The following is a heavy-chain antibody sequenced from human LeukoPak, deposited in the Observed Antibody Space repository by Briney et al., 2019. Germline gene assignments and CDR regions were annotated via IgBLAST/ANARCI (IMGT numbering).Heavy chain of an antibody. Sequence: VGRIKSKTDGGTTDYAAPVKGRFTISRDDSKNTLYLQMNSLKTEDTAVYYCTTEASSWYNYWGQGTLVTVSS. V-gene: IGHV3-15*01. D-gene: IGHD6-13*01. CDR3: TTEASSWYNY. CDR2: IKSKTDGGTT. J-gene: IGHJ4*02.